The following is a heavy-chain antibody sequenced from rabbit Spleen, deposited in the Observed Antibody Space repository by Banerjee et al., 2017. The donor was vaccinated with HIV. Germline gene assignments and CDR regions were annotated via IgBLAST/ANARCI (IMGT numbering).Heavy chain of an antibody. J-gene: IGHJ3*01. CDR3: ARAIVPWLGLTRLDL. Sequence: WIGDIYPVFGITNYANSVKGRFTISSDNAQNTVDLQMNSLTAADTATYFCARAIVPWLGLTRLDLWGPGTLVT. CDR2: IYPVFGIT. V-gene: IGHV1S7*01. D-gene: IGHD4-1*01.